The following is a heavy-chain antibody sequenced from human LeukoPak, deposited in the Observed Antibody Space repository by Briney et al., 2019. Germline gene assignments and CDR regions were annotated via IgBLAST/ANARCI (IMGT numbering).Heavy chain of an antibody. V-gene: IGHV1-69*05. J-gene: IGHJ4*02. Sequence: SVKVSCKASGGTFSSYAISWVRQAPGQGLEWMGRIIPIFGTANYAQKFQGRVTITTDESTSTAYMELRSLRSDDTAVYYCARGAMNPGYSYGLSDYWGQGTLVTVSS. CDR2: IIPIFGTA. CDR1: GGTFSSYA. CDR3: ARGAMNPGYSYGLSDY. D-gene: IGHD5-18*01.